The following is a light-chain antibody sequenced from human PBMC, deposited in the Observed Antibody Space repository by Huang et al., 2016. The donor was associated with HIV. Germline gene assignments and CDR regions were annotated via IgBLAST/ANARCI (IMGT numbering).Light chain of an antibody. CDR1: QGISNS. J-gene: IGKJ2*01. CDR3: QQYYDPPYT. V-gene: IGKV1-NL1*01. CDR2: AAS. Sequence: DIQMTQSPSSLSASVGDRVTITCRASQGISNSLAWYRQKPGKAPDLLLYAASRLQSWVPSRFTGGGSGTDYTFTISSLQPEDFATDFCQQYYDPPYTFGQGTKLEIK.